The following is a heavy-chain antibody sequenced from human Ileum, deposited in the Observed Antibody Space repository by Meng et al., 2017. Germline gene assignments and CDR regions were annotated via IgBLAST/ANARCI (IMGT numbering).Heavy chain of an antibody. V-gene: IGHV5-51*01. CDR1: GYSFTNHW. J-gene: IGHJ4*02. CDR3: ARSLAYGTNEGSLGYYVNY. Sequence: GESLKISCKGSGYSFTNHWIGWVRQMPGKGLEWMGILYPGDSIITYSPSFQGHVTISADKSISTAYLQWSSLKAADTAVYYCARSLAYGTNEGSLGYYVNYWGQGTLVTVSS. D-gene: IGHD1-1*01. CDR2: LYPGDSII.